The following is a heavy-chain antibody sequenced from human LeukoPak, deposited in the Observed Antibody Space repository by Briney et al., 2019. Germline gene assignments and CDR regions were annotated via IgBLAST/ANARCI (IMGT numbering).Heavy chain of an antibody. Sequence: VASVKVSCKASGYTFTSYGISWVRQAPGQGLEWMGWISAYNGNTNYAQKLQGRVTMTTDTSTSTAYMELRSLRSDDTAVYYCARSRRRRDGYNYGYFDYWGQGTLVTVSS. CDR2: ISAYNGNT. CDR3: ARSRRRRDGYNYGYFDY. J-gene: IGHJ4*02. D-gene: IGHD5-24*01. V-gene: IGHV1-18*01. CDR1: GYTFTSYG.